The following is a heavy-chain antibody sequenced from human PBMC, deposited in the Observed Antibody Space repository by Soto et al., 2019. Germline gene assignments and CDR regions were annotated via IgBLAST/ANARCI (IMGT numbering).Heavy chain of an antibody. CDR2: IYYSGST. CDR1: GGSISSGGYY. Sequence: PSETLSLTCTVSGGSISSGGYYWSWIRQHPGKGLEWIGYIYYSGSTYYNPSLKSRVTISVDTSKNQFSLKLSSVTAADTAVYYCARETRLPYYGMDVWGQGTTVTVSS. D-gene: IGHD4-17*01. CDR3: ARETRLPYYGMDV. V-gene: IGHV4-31*03. J-gene: IGHJ6*02.